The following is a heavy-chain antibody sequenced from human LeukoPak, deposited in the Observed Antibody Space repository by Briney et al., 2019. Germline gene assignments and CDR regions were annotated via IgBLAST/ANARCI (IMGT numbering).Heavy chain of an antibody. CDR1: GFPFWSFI. J-gene: IGHJ4*02. Sequence: PGGSLTHPCSASGFPFWSFIKNGVRQAPGKGLEWVSAISGSGGSTYYADSVKGRFTISRDNSKNTLYLQMNSLKTEDTAVYYCTRDARGDYPPFEHWGQGALVTVSS. CDR3: TRDARGDYPPFEH. D-gene: IGHD5-12*01. V-gene: IGHV3-23*01. CDR2: ISGSGGST.